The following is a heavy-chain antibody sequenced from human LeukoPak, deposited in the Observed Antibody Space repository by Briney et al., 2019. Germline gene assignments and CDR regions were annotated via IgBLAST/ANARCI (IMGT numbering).Heavy chain of an antibody. CDR3: ARESRSSSSCDY. CDR1: GYTFTGYY. D-gene: IGHD6-6*01. V-gene: IGHV1-2*02. Sequence: ATVKVSCKASGYTFTGYYMHWVRQAPGQGLEWMGWINPNSGGTNYAQKFQGRVTMTRDTSISTTYMELSRLRSDDTAVYYCARESRSSSSCDYWGQGTLVTVSS. CDR2: INPNSGGT. J-gene: IGHJ4*02.